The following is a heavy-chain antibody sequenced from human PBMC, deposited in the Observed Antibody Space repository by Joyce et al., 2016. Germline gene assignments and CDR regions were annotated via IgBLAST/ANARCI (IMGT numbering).Heavy chain of an antibody. CDR2: SVVGSGNT. V-gene: IGHV1-58*02. D-gene: IGHD3-22*01. CDR1: GFTFTSSA. Sequence: QMQLVQSGPEVKKPGTSVKVSCKASGFTFTSSAMQWVRQARGQRLEWIGWSVVGSGNTNDAKKFQERVTMTRDMSTSTAYMELSSLRSEDTAVYYCAAAPDYYDSSGYYYSAFDIWGQGTMVTVSS. CDR3: AAAPDYYDSSGYYYSAFDI. J-gene: IGHJ3*02.